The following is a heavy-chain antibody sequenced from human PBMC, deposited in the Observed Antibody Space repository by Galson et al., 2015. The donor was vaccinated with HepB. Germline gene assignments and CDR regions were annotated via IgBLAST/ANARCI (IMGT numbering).Heavy chain of an antibody. CDR2: IRSKANNYAT. Sequence: SLRLSCAASGFKFGGSAIHWVRQGSGKGPEWVGRIRSKANNYATSYVPALEGRFTISRDNSKNMAYLHMRSLKADNTAVYYCARLGDFSGYTSAWGQGTQVTVSS. J-gene: IGHJ4*02. D-gene: IGHD5-18*01. V-gene: IGHV3-73*01. CDR3: ARLGDFSGYTSA. CDR1: GFKFGGSA.